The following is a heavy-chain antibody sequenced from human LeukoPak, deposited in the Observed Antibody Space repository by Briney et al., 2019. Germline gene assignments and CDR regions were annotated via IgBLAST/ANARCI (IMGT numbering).Heavy chain of an antibody. J-gene: IGHJ4*02. V-gene: IGHV3-30*18. CDR3: AKDGRDRSYQLLC. CDR2: ISYDGSNK. Sequence: PGRSLRLSCAASGFTFSSYGMHWVRQAPGKGLEWVAVISYDGSNKYYADSVKGRFTISRDNSKNTLYLQMNSLRAEDTAVYYCAKDGRDRSYQLLCWGQGTLVTVSS. D-gene: IGHD2-2*01. CDR1: GFTFSSYG.